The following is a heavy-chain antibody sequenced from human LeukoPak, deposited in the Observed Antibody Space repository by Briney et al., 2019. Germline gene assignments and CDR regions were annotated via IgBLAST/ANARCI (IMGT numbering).Heavy chain of an antibody. CDR2: INTNTGNP. CDR1: GYTLTELS. J-gene: IGHJ4*02. CDR3: AREGGSGSRPPGY. V-gene: IGHV7-4-1*02. D-gene: IGHD3-10*01. Sequence: GASVKVSCKVSGYTLTELSMHWVRQAPGQGLEWMGWINTNTGNPTYAQGFTGRFVFSLDTSVSTAYLQISSLKAEDTAVYYCAREGGSGSRPPGYWGQGTLVTVSS.